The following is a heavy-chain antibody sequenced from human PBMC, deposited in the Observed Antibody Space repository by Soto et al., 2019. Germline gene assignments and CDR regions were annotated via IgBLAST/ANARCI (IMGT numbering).Heavy chain of an antibody. D-gene: IGHD6-19*01. Sequence: EVQLVESGGGLVQPGRSLRLSCAASGFTFDDYAMHWVRQAPGKGLEWVSGISWNSGSIGYADSVKGRFTISRDNAKNSLYLQMNSLRAEDTALYYCAKDLSGRVRQWRAFDIWGQGTMVTVSS. V-gene: IGHV3-9*01. J-gene: IGHJ3*02. CDR3: AKDLSGRVRQWRAFDI. CDR2: ISWNSGSI. CDR1: GFTFDDYA.